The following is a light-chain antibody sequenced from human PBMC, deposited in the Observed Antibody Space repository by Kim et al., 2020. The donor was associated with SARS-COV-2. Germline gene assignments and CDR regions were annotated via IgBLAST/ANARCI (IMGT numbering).Light chain of an antibody. J-gene: IGKJ1*01. CDR1: QSLVHTDGNTY. V-gene: IGKV2-30*02. Sequence: EVVMTQSPLSLPVTLGQPASISCRSSQSLVHTDGNTYLSWFQQRPGQSPRRLIYKVSNWDSGVPDRFSGSGSGTDFTLKISRVEAEDVGVYYCMQGTHWQWTFGQGTKVDIK. CDR2: KVS. CDR3: MQGTHWQWT.